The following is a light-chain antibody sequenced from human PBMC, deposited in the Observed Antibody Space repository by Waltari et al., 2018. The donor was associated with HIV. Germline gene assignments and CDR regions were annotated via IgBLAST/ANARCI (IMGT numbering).Light chain of an antibody. CDR3: QSADSSGTYVV. CDR2: KDT. J-gene: IGLJ2*01. Sequence: SYELPQPPSVSVSPGQTARISCSGDGLPKQYAYWYQQKAGQAPVLVMYKDTERPSGIPERFSGSSSGTTVTLTISGVQPDDEADYYCQSADSSGTYVVFGGGTKVAVL. V-gene: IGLV3-25*03. CDR1: GLPKQY.